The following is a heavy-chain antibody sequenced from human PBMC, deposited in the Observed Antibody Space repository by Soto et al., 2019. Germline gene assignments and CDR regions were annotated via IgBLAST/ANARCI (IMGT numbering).Heavy chain of an antibody. J-gene: IGHJ5*02. V-gene: IGHV4-39*01. CDR2: IYYSGST. Sequence: PSETLSLTCTVSGGSISSSSYSWGWIRQPPGKGLEWIGSIYYSGSTYYNPSLKSRVTISVDTSKNQFSLKLSSVTAADTAVYYCARRSGYDYGWFDPWGQGTLGTVSS. D-gene: IGHD5-12*01. CDR3: ARRSGYDYGWFDP. CDR1: GGSISSSSYS.